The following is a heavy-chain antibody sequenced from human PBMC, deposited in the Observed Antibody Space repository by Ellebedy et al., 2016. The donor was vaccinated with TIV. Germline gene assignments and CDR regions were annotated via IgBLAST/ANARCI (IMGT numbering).Heavy chain of an antibody. D-gene: IGHD5-24*01. CDR1: GFTFSSYN. CDR3: ARDMGRWLQFLGF. CDR2: ISSDTLTT. V-gene: IGHV3-48*04. J-gene: IGHJ4*02. Sequence: GESLKISCAASGFTFSSYNIIWVRQAPGKRLAWISYISSDTLTTEYADSVKGRFTISRDNAKNSVYLQMKSLRAEDTAVYFCARDMGRWLQFLGFWGQGTLVTVSS.